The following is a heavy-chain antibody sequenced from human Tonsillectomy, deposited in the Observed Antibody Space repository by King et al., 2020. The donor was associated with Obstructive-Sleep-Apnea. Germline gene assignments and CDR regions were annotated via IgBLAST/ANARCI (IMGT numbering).Heavy chain of an antibody. D-gene: IGHD2-2*01. Sequence: VQLVESGGGVVQPGGSLRLSCAASGFNFSSYSMHWVRQAPGKGLEWWAFIRYDESNNYFAESVKGRFTVSRDNSKNPLYLHMNGLRAEETALYYCAKDRQGYQVSDYWGQGTLVTVSS. J-gene: IGHJ4*02. CDR3: AKDRQGYQVSDY. V-gene: IGHV3-30*02. CDR2: IRYDESNN. CDR1: GFNFSSYS.